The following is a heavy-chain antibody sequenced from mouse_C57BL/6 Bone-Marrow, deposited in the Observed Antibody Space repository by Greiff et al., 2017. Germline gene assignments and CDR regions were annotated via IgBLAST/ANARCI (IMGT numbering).Heavy chain of an antibody. D-gene: IGHD1-1*01. V-gene: IGHV1-87*01. J-gene: IGHJ1*03. CDR1: YTF. CDR2: GQGLEWIG. CDR3: SENSAVYSCAWCPHYYGRSDWYFDV. Sequence: QVQLQQSGPELARPWASVKISCQAFYTFFRREHFPIRDTNYWMQWVKQRPGQGLEWIGAIYPGNGDISYNQKSKGKAALTADQSASAAYMQLSSLTSENSAVYSCAWCPHYYGRSDWYFDVWGKGTTVTVSS.